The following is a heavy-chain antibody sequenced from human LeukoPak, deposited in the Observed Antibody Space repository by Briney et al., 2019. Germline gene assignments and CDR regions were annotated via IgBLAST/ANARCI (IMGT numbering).Heavy chain of an antibody. CDR3: ARGGVTGAPNYY. Sequence: GGSLRLSCAASGFTFSNYWMHWVRQAPGKGLVWVSRVNSDGSSTTYADSVKGRFTISRDNAKNTLYLQMSSLRAGDTAVYYCARGGVTGAPNYYWGQGTLVTVSS. D-gene: IGHD1-20*01. J-gene: IGHJ4*02. CDR1: GFTFSNYW. CDR2: VNSDGSST. V-gene: IGHV3-74*01.